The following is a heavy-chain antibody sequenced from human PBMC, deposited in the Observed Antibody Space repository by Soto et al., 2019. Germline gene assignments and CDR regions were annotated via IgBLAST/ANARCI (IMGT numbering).Heavy chain of an antibody. V-gene: IGHV1-69*12. CDR1: GGTFSSYA. Sequence: QVQLVQSGAEVKKPGSSVKVSCKASGGTFSSYAISWVRQAPGQGLEWMGGIIPIFGTANYAQKFQGRVTITADESTRTAYMELSSLRSEDTAVYYCASQVVVAATPGVYYGMDVWGQGTTVTVSS. J-gene: IGHJ6*02. CDR2: IIPIFGTA. CDR3: ASQVVVAATPGVYYGMDV. D-gene: IGHD2-15*01.